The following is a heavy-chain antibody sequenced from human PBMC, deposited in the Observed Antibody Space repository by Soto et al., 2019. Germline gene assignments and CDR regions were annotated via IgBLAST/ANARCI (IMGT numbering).Heavy chain of an antibody. CDR2: ITPIIGIT. Sequence: QVQMVQSGAEVMKPGSSVRVSCKASGGTFSSYTISWVRQAPGQGLEWMGKITPIIGITNYAQKFQGSVTITADKSTNTVFMQLSSLRSEDTAVYFCAEHGDHGLASWGQGTLVTVPS. V-gene: IGHV1-69*02. J-gene: IGHJ5*02. CDR3: AEHGDHGLAS. CDR1: GGTFSSYT.